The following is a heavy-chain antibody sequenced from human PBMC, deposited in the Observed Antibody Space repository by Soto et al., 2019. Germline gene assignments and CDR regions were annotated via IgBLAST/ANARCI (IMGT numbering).Heavy chain of an antibody. CDR2: ISYEGSNK. Sequence: QVQLVESGGGVVQPGRSLRLSCAASGFTFSTCSMHWVRQAPGKGLEWVAVISYEGSNKYYADSVKGRFTISRDNSNNTPFLQMNSLRAEDTAVYYCAKDAATVTTNWYFDLWGRGTLVTVSS. CDR1: GFTFSTCS. V-gene: IGHV3-30*18. CDR3: AKDAATVTTNWYFDL. J-gene: IGHJ2*01. D-gene: IGHD4-17*01.